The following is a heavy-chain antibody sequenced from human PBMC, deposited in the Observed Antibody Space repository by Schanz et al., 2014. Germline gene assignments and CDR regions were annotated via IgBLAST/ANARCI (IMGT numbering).Heavy chain of an antibody. J-gene: IGHJ5*02. D-gene: IGHD2-2*01. CDR1: GYTFTGYY. Sequence: QVQLVQSGAEVKKPGASVKVSCKASGYTFTGYYMHWVRQAPGQGLEWMGRIISILGIPNYAQKFQGRVTFTADKSTGTAYMELRSLRSDDTAVYYCARDRRRYCSTASCLHDNWFDPWGQGTLVIVSS. CDR2: IISILGIP. CDR3: ARDRRRYCSTASCLHDNWFDP. V-gene: IGHV1-69*04.